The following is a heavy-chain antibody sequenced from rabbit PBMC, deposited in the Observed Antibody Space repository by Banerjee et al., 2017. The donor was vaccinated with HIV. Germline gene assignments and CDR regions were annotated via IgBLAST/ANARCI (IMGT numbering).Heavy chain of an antibody. CDR2: IDAGGGST. CDR1: GFTISSYH. D-gene: IGHD6-1*01. CDR3: ARNVYVKL. V-gene: IGHV1S28*01. J-gene: IGHJ4*01. Sequence: LKETGGGLVQPGGTLTLTCTASGFTISSYHMGWVRQAPGKGLEWIGMIDAGGGSTYYASWVNDRFTISRDTNENTVSLQLNSLTAADTATYFCARNVYVKLWGPGTLVTVS.